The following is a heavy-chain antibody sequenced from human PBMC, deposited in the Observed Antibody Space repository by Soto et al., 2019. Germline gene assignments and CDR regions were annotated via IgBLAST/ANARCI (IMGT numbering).Heavy chain of an antibody. CDR2: IYYSGST. CDR3: AVITTWWFDP. D-gene: IGHD3-22*01. CDR1: GGSISSYY. V-gene: IGHV4-59*01. Sequence: QVQLQESGPGLVKPSETLSLTCTVSGGSISSYYWSWIRQPPGKGLEWIGYIYYSGSTNYNPSLKSRVTISVDTSKNQFSLKLSSVTAADTAVYYCAVITTWWFDPWGQGTLVTVSS. J-gene: IGHJ5*02.